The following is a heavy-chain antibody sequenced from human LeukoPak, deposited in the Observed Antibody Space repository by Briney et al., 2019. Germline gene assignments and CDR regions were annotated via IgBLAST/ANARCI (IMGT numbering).Heavy chain of an antibody. CDR1: GFTFSNYW. V-gene: IGHV3-7*01. Sequence: GGSLRLSCAASGFTFSNYWMTWVRQAPGKGLEWVANIKEDGSENYYVDSVKGRFTISRDNAKNSLYLQMNSLRAEDTALYYCARDESGPAYWGQGTLVTVSS. CDR3: ARDESGPAY. D-gene: IGHD3-3*01. J-gene: IGHJ4*02. CDR2: IKEDGSEN.